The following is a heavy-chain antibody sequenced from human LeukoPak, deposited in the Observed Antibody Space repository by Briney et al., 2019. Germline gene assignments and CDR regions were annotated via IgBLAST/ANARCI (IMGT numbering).Heavy chain of an antibody. CDR1: GFTFSSYW. J-gene: IGHJ4*02. CDR2: IKQDGSEK. D-gene: IGHD1-1*01. CDR3: KSGGAAPGSFDY. Sequence: GGSLRLSCAASGFTFSSYWMSWVRQAPGKGLEWVANIKQDGSEKYYVDSVRGRFTISRDNAKNSLYLQLNSLRVEDTAVYYCKSGGAAPGSFDYWGQGTLVTVSP. V-gene: IGHV3-7*01.